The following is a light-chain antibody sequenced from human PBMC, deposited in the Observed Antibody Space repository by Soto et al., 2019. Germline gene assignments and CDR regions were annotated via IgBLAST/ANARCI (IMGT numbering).Light chain of an antibody. CDR1: QSVSSN. Sequence: IGMKMSAATVSVYPGERATLSCRASQSVSSNLAWYQQKPGQAPRLLIYGASTRATGIPARFSGSGSGTEFTLTISSLQSEDFAVYHRQQSSIWPHPFGHVTKVDI. J-gene: IGKJ1*01. V-gene: IGKV3-15*01. CDR2: GAS. CDR3: QQSSIWPHP.